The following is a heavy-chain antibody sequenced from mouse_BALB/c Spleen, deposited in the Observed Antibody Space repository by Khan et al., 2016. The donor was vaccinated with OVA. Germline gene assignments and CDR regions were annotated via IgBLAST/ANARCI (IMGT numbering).Heavy chain of an antibody. V-gene: IGHV5-6*01. CDR3: TRHAYYYDSEGFAY. CDR2: VSTGGSYT. Sequence: EVELVESGGDLVKPGGSLKLSCAASGFTFSTYGMSWVRQAPDKRLEWVATVSTGGSYTYYPDSVKGRFTISRDKAKNTPYLQMSGLTSEDTAMFYCTRHAYYYDSEGFAYWGQGTLVTVSA. J-gene: IGHJ3*01. CDR1: GFTFSTYG. D-gene: IGHD1-1*01.